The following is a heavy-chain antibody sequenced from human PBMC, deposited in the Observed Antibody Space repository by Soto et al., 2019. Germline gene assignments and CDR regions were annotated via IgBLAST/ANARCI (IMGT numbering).Heavy chain of an antibody. CDR1: GYSFTSCW. V-gene: IGHV5-51*01. CDR3: ATAVHSNPSSPCH. Sequence: VESLKSSCKGSGYSFTSCWIGWVRQMAGKGLEWMGIIYPGDSDTRYSPSFQGQVTISADKSISTAYLQWSSLKASDTAMYYCATAVHSNPSSPCHCGQGSLVTVSS. CDR2: IYPGDSDT. D-gene: IGHD6-13*01. J-gene: IGHJ1*01.